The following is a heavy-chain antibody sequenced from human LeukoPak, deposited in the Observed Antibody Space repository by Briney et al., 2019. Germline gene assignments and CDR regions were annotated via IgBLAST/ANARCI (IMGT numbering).Heavy chain of an antibody. J-gene: IGHJ4*02. V-gene: IGHV1-69*01. CDR3: ARSDTGIVGARFPPPDY. CDR1: GGTFSSYA. CDR2: IIPIFGTA. Sequence: GASVEVSCKTSGGTFSSYAISWVRPAPGQGLEWMGGIIPIFGTANYAQKFQGRVTITADESTSTAYMELSSLRSEDTAVYYYARSDTGIVGARFPPPDYWGQGTLVTVSS. D-gene: IGHD1-26*01.